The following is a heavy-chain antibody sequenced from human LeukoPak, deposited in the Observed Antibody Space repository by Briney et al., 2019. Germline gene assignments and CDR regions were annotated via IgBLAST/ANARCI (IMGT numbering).Heavy chain of an antibody. V-gene: IGHV1-69*13. CDR3: ARVTGYCSSTSCYPDYYYGMDV. Sequence: SVKVSCKASGGTFSSHAISWVRQAPGQGLEWMGGIIPIFGPANYAQKFQGRVTITADESTSTAYTELSSLRSEDTAVYYCARVTGYCSSTSCYPDYYYGMDVWGQGTTVTVSS. J-gene: IGHJ6*02. D-gene: IGHD2-2*01. CDR1: GGTFSSHA. CDR2: IIPIFGPA.